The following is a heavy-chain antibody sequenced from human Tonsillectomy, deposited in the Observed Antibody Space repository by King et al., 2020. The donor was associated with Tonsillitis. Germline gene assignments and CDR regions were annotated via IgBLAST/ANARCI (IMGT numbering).Heavy chain of an antibody. V-gene: IGHV3-23*04. J-gene: IGHJ6*02. D-gene: IGHD2-8*01. Sequence: VQLVESGGGLVQPGGSLRLSCAASGFTFSSYAMSWVRQAPGKGLEWVSAISGSGGSTYYADSVKGRFTISRDNSKNTLYLQMNSLRAEDTAVYYCAKRAASSGWYTSYYYYGMDVWGQGTTVTVSS. CDR3: AKRAASSGWYTSYYYYGMDV. CDR2: ISGSGGST. CDR1: GFTFSSYA.